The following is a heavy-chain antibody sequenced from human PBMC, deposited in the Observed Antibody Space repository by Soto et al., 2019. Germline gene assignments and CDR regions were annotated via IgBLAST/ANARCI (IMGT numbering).Heavy chain of an antibody. CDR1: GXTFPRYS. J-gene: IGHJ4*02. CDR2: ISSTTNYI. CDR3: ARESEDLTSSFDY. V-gene: IGHV3-21*06. Sequence: LRLSVAASGXTFPRYSMNWVRQAPGKGLEWVSSISSTTNYIYYGDSMKGRFTISRDNAKNSLYLEMNSLRAEYTAVYYCARESEDLTSSFDYWGQGTLVTVSS.